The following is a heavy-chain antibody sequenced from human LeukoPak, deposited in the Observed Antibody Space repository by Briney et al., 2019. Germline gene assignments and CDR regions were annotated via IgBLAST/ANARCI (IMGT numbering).Heavy chain of an antibody. D-gene: IGHD4-17*01. Sequence: GGSLRLSCAASGFTFDDYGMSWVRQAPGKGLEWVSAISGSGGSTYYADSVKGRFTISRDNSKNTLYLQMNSLRAEDTAVYYCAKFWSVTGWFIDYWGQGTLVTVSS. CDR1: GFTFDDYG. CDR2: ISGSGGST. J-gene: IGHJ4*02. V-gene: IGHV3-23*01. CDR3: AKFWSVTGWFIDY.